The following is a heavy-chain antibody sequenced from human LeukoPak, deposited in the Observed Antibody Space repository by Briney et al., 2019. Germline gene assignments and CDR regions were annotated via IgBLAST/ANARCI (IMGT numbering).Heavy chain of an antibody. V-gene: IGHV3-33*01. CDR1: GFIFSSYD. D-gene: IGHD5-24*01. J-gene: IGHJ4*02. CDR2: IWYDGSNK. Sequence: PGGSLRLSCAASGFIFSSYDMHWVRQAPGKGLEWVAIIWYDGSNKYYADSVKGRFTISRDNSKNTLYLQMNSLRADDTAVYCCARGRWLFDYWGQGTLVTVSS. CDR3: ARGRWLFDY.